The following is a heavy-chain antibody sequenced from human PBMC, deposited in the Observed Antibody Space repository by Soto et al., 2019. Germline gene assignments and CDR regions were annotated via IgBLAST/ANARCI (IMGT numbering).Heavy chain of an antibody. CDR2: IIPIFGTA. V-gene: IGHV1-69*06. Sequence: GASVKLSGKASGGTFGSYAISCVRYASVQVLYWMGGIIPIFGTANYAQKFQGRVTITADKSTSTAYMELSSLRSEDTAVYYCARGQYCNNGVCYTRGAFDIWGQGTMVTVSS. CDR1: GGTFGSYA. CDR3: ARGQYCNNGVCYTRGAFDI. J-gene: IGHJ3*02. D-gene: IGHD2-8*01.